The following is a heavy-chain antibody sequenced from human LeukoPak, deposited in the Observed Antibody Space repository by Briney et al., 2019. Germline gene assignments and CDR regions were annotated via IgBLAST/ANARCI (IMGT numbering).Heavy chain of an antibody. CDR3: ARKTSALGGAFDI. Sequence: GGSLRLSCAASGFTFSSYWMNWVRQAPGKGLVWVSRINSDGSSTRYVDSVKGRFTISRDNAKNTLFLQMNSLRAEDTAVYFCARKTSALGGAFDIWGQGTMVTVSS. V-gene: IGHV3-74*01. CDR1: GFTFSSYW. J-gene: IGHJ3*02. CDR2: INSDGSST.